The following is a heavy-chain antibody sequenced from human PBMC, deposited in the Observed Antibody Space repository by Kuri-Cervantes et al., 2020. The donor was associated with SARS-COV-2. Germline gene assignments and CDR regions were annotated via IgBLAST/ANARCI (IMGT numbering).Heavy chain of an antibody. D-gene: IGHD2-2*01. V-gene: IGHV5-51*01. CDR2: IYPGDSDT. CDR3: ARPSDYCSSTSCLDY. J-gene: IGHJ4*02. Sequence: KVSCKGSGYSFTSYWIGWVRQMPGKGLEWMGIIYPGDSDTSYSPSFQGQVTISADKSISTAYLQWSSLKASDTAMYYCARPSDYCSSTSCLDYWGQGTLVTVSS. CDR1: GYSFTSYW.